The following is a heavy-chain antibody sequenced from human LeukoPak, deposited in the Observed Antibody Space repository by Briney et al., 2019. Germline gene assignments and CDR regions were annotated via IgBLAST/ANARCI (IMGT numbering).Heavy chain of an antibody. CDR3: ARDLFSKEDYYGMDV. V-gene: IGHV4-59*01. J-gene: IGHJ6*02. CDR1: GGSISSSY. Sequence: SETLSLTCSVSGGSISSSYWSWIRQPPGKGLEWIGYIYHSGSTNYNPSLKSRVTISVDTSKNQFSLKLSSVTAADTAVYYCARDLFSKEDYYGMDVWGQGTTVTVSS. D-gene: IGHD3-10*02. CDR2: IYHSGST.